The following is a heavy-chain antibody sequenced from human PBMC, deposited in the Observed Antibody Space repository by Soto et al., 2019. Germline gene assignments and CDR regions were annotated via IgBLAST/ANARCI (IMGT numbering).Heavy chain of an antibody. D-gene: IGHD3-10*01. CDR3: ARDHSYYGSASYYKRAVSYYGMDV. J-gene: IGHJ6*02. V-gene: IGHV4-34*01. CDR2: INHSGST. Sequence: SETLSLTCAVYGGSFSGYYWSWIRQPPGKGLEWIGEINHSGSTNYNPSLKSRVTISVDTSKNQFSLKLSSVTAADTAVYYCARDHSYYGSASYYKRAVSYYGMDVWGQGTTAPVSS. CDR1: GGSFSGYY.